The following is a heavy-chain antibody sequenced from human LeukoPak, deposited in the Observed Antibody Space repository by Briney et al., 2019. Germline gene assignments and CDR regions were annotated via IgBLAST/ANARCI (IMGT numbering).Heavy chain of an antibody. Sequence: GGSLRLSCAASGFTFSSYAMNWVRQPPGKGLEWVSLVGGSGNYTHYADSVRGRFTVSRDNSENKVYLQMNALRAEDTALYFCAKSETPETDWLVMRGQGTLVTVSS. CDR3: AKSETPETDWLVM. CDR1: GFTFSSYA. J-gene: IGHJ4*02. V-gene: IGHV3-23*01. CDR2: VGGSGNYT. D-gene: IGHD3/OR15-3a*01.